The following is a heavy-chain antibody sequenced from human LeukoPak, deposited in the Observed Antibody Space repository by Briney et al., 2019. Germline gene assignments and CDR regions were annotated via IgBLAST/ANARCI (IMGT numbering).Heavy chain of an antibody. J-gene: IGHJ5*02. V-gene: IGHV1-69*01. CDR2: IIPIFGTA. CDR1: GGTFSSYA. D-gene: IGHD2-2*01. CDR3: ARDLTVVPAAMLAFDP. Sequence: GASVKVSCKASGGTFSSYAISWVRQAPGQGLEWMGGIIPIFGTANYAQKFQGRVTITADESTSTAYMELSSLRSEDTAVYYCARDLTVVPAAMLAFDPWGQGTLVTVSS.